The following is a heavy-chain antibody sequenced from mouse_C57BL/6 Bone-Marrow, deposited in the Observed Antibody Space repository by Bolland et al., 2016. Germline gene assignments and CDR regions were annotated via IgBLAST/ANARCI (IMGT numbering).Heavy chain of an antibody. J-gene: IGHJ4*01. V-gene: IGHV5-17*01. D-gene: IGHD2-5*01. CDR3: ARNYSNYHYAMDY. CDR2: GSSTI. Sequence: GSSTIYYADTGKGRFTISRDNAKNTLFLQMTSLRSEDTAMYYCARNYSNYHYAMDYWGQGTS.